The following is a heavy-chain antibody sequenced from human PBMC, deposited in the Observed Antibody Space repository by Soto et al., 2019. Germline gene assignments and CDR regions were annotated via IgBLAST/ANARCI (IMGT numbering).Heavy chain of an antibody. V-gene: IGHV1-2*04. CDR2: INPNSGGT. Sequence: ASVKVSCKASGYTFTGYYMHWVRQAPGQGLEWMGWINPNSGGTNYAQKFQGWVTMTRDTSISTAYMGLSRLRSDDTAVYYCARGLYDSSGYYYFDHWGLGTLVTVSS. D-gene: IGHD3-22*01. CDR3: ARGLYDSSGYYYFDH. CDR1: GYTFTGYY. J-gene: IGHJ4*02.